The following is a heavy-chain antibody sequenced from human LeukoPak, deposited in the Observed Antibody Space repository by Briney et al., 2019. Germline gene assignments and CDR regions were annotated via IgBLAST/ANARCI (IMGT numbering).Heavy chain of an antibody. Sequence: GGSLRLSCAASGFTFSSYPMHWVRQAPGKGLEWVAVISYDGSNKYYADSVKGRFTISIDNSKNTLYLQMNSLRAEDTAVFYCARAPPPSDSSGYYLGYYFDYWGQGILVTVSS. J-gene: IGHJ4*02. CDR3: ARAPPPSDSSGYYLGYYFDY. CDR2: ISYDGSNK. CDR1: GFTFSSYP. V-gene: IGHV3-30-3*01. D-gene: IGHD3-22*01.